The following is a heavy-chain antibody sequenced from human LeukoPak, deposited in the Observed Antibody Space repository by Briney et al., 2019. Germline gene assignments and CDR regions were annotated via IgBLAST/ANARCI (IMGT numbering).Heavy chain of an antibody. V-gene: IGHV1-8*01. J-gene: IGHJ4*02. Sequence: GASVKVSFKASVYTFTSYVINWVRQATGQGLEWMGWMNPNSGKTGYAQKFQGRVTMTRNTSISTAYMELGSLRSEDTAVHYCARGYYDFWSGYRPFDSWGQGTLVTVSS. CDR3: ARGYYDFWSGYRPFDS. CDR2: MNPNSGKT. CDR1: VYTFTSYV. D-gene: IGHD3-3*01.